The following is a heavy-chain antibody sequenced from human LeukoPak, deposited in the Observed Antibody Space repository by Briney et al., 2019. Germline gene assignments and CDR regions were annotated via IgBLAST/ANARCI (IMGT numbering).Heavy chain of an antibody. CDR1: GFTFSGYS. J-gene: IGHJ4*02. CDR2: ISSTSGSTI. D-gene: IGHD2-2*01. CDR3: ASRYCSSTSCLLDY. Sequence: GGSLRLSCAAAGFTFSGYSINWVRQAPGKGLEWVSYISSTSGSTIYYADSVKRRFTISRDNAKNSLYLQMNSLRAEDTAVYYFASRYCSSTSCLLDYWAQGTLVTVSS. V-gene: IGHV3-48*04.